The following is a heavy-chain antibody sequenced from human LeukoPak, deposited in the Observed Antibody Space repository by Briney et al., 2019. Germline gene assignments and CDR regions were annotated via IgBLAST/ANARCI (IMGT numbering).Heavy chain of an antibody. Sequence: GGSLRLSCAASGFTFSSYAMSWVRQAPGKGLEWVSAISGSGGSTYYADSVKGRFTISRDNAKNSLYLQMNSLRAEDTAVYYCARTYYDFWSGYYTGEYYFDYWGQGTLVTVSS. J-gene: IGHJ4*02. CDR3: ARTYYDFWSGYYTGEYYFDY. CDR2: ISGSGGST. CDR1: GFTFSSYA. V-gene: IGHV3-23*01. D-gene: IGHD3-3*01.